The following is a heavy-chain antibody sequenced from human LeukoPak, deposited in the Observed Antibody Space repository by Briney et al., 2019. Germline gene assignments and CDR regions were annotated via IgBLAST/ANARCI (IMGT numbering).Heavy chain of an antibody. J-gene: IGHJ4*02. CDR1: GFSFSSYA. CDR2: ISYDGSNK. V-gene: IGHV3-30-3*01. CDR3: AITVGATPLDY. Sequence: GGSLRLSCAASGFSFSSYAMHWVRQAPGKGLEWVAVISYDGSNKYYADSVKGRFTISRDNSKNTLYLQMNSLRAEDTAVYYCAITVGATPLDYWGLGTLATVSS. D-gene: IGHD1-26*01.